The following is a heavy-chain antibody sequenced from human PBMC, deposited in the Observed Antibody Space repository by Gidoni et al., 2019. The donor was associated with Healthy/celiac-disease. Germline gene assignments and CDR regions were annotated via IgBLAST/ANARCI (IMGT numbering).Heavy chain of an antibody. V-gene: IGHV3-33*01. J-gene: IGHJ4*02. CDR3: ARDRGGDDIAAAVWYYFDY. D-gene: IGHD6-13*01. CDR1: GFTFSSYG. CDR2: IWYEVSNK. Sequence: QVQPVESGGGVVQPGRSLRLSCAASGFTFSSYGMHWVRPAPVTGLDCVAVIWYEVSNKYYAASVKGRFTISRDNSKNTLYLQMNSLRAEDTAVYYCARDRGGDDIAAAVWYYFDYWGQGTLVTVSS.